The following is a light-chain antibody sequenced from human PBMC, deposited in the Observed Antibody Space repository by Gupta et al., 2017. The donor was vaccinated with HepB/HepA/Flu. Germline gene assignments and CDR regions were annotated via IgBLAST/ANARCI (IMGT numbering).Light chain of an antibody. Sequence: DIQMTQSPSSLSASVGDRVTITCQASQDISNYLNWYQQRPGKAPKLLIYDASYLETWVPSRFSGSGFGTDFTFTISSLQPEDVATYYCPHYDILPLTFGGGTKVEIK. V-gene: IGKV1-33*01. CDR3: PHYDILPLT. J-gene: IGKJ4*01. CDR2: DAS. CDR1: QDISNY.